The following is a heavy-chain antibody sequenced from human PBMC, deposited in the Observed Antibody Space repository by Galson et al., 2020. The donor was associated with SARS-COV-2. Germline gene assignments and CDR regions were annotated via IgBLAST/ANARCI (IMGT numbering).Heavy chain of an antibody. D-gene: IGHD3-9*01. CDR1: GGSVTSRRYF. J-gene: IGHJ5*02. V-gene: IGHV4-39*01. CDR3: ARQSIAIERWLYGGDWFDP. Sequence: SETLSLTCIVSGGSVTSRRYFWGWIRQPPGKGLEWIGRSHYSGKVPYTSSLKSRVSISVDTSQNKFSLRLNSVTAADTAVYYCARQSIAIERWLYGGDWFDPWGQGTLVTVSS. CDR2: SHYSGKV.